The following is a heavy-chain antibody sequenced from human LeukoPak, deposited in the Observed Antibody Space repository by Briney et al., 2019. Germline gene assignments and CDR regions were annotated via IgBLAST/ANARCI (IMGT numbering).Heavy chain of an antibody. Sequence: ASVKVPCKASGYTFTSYAMRWVRRAPGQRLEWMGWINAGNGNTKYSQKFQGRVTITRDTSASTAYMELSSLRSEDTAVYYCARDRMVRGVRPGWFDPWGQGTLVTVSS. D-gene: IGHD3-10*01. V-gene: IGHV1-3*01. CDR1: GYTFTSYA. J-gene: IGHJ5*02. CDR2: INAGNGNT. CDR3: ARDRMVRGVRPGWFDP.